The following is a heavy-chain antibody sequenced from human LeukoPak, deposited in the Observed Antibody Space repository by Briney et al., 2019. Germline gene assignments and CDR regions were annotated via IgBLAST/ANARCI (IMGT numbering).Heavy chain of an antibody. Sequence: GESLEISCQGSGSIFTSYWIGWVRQLPGKGLEWMGIIYPGDSDTRYSPSFQGQVTISADKSISTAYLQWSSLKASDTAMYYCARLRKVTYYYYYMDVWGKGTTVTVSS. CDR2: IYPGDSDT. CDR3: ARLRKVTYYYYYMDV. D-gene: IGHD2-21*02. J-gene: IGHJ6*03. V-gene: IGHV5-51*01. CDR1: GSIFTSYW.